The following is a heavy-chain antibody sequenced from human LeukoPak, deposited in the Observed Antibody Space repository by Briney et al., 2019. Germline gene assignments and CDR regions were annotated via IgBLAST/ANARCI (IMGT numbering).Heavy chain of an antibody. CDR1: GYTFTSYY. CDR3: ARSKWGRFPCGGDCYSDY. J-gene: IGHJ4*02. D-gene: IGHD2-21*02. CDR2: INPSGGST. Sequence: ASVKVSCKASGYTFTSYYMHWVRQAPGQGLEWMGIINPSGGSTSYAQKLQGRVTMTRDTSTSTVYMELSSLRSEDTAVYYCARSKWGRFPCGGDCYSDYWGQGTLVTVSS. V-gene: IGHV1-46*01.